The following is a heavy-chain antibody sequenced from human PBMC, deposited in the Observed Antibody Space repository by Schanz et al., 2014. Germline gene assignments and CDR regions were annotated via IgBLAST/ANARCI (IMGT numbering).Heavy chain of an antibody. CDR1: GFSFSGYG. CDR2: IRPDGSDQ. Sequence: VQLVQSGGGVVQPGGSLRLSCAASGFSFSGYGMHWVRQAPGKGLEWVAIIRPDGSDQHYVDSVKGRFTISRDNAKSSLYLQMNSLRAEDTAVYYCAKDHFGHYDSSGCSDCYYYGMDVWGQGTTVTVS. D-gene: IGHD3-22*01. J-gene: IGHJ6*02. CDR3: AKDHFGHYDSSGCSDCYYYGMDV. V-gene: IGHV3-7*01.